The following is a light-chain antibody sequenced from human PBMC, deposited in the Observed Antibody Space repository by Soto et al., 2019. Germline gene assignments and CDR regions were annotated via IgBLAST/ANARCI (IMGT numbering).Light chain of an antibody. CDR3: QQYHNWPPQYT. Sequence: EIVMTQSPASLSVSPGDGATLSCRASQSVASNVAWYQQKPGQGPRLLIHGASTRAVGVPARFSGSGSGTEFTLTIDILQSEDFVVYYCQQYHNWPPQYTFGQGTKLQIK. CDR2: GAS. J-gene: IGKJ2*01. V-gene: IGKV3-15*01. CDR1: QSVASN.